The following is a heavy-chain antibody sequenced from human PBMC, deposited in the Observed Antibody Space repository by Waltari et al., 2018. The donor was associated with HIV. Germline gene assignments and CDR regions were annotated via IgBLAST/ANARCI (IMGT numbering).Heavy chain of an antibody. CDR2: IYYSGST. CDR3: ARHVGGYDSSGYFPYYFDY. V-gene: IGHV4-39*01. Sequence: QLQLQESGPGLVKPSETLSLTCTVSDGSIDRSSYYWGWIRQPPGKGLEWIGSIYYSGSTYGNPSLKSRVTISVDTSKNRFSLKLSSVTAADTAVYYCARHVGGYDSSGYFPYYFDYWGQGALVT. CDR1: DGSIDRSSYY. D-gene: IGHD3-22*01. J-gene: IGHJ4*02.